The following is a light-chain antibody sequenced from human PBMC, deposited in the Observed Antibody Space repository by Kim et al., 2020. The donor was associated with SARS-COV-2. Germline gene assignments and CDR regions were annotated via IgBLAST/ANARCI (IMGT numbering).Light chain of an antibody. CDR3: SSWTTSGAYL. CDR1: SSDVGSSNR. J-gene: IGLJ1*01. V-gene: IGLV2-18*02. CDR2: EVT. Sequence: QSALTQPPSMSGSLGQSVTISCTGTSSDVGSSNRVSWYRQSPGTAPKRIIYEVTNRPSGVPDRFSGSKSGNTASLTISGLQAEDETDYFCSSWTTSGAYLFGRGTKVTVL.